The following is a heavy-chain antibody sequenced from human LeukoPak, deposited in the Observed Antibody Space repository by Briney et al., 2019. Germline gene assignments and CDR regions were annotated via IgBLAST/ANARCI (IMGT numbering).Heavy chain of an antibody. D-gene: IGHD2-15*01. CDR2: INPASSGT. V-gene: IGHV1-2*02. CDR3: AREGQVADDTNWFDP. Sequence: ASVGVSCKASGYTFDDYYLHWVRQAPGQGPEWMGWINPASSGTNTAQKFKGRFTMTRDTSISTAYMEMTSLKFDDTAVYYCAREGQVADDTNWFDPWGQGTLVTVSS. CDR1: GYTFDDYY. J-gene: IGHJ5*02.